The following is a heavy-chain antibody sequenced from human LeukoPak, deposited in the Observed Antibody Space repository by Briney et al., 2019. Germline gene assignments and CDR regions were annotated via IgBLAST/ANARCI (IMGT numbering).Heavy chain of an antibody. Sequence: ASVKVSCKASGYTFTGYYMHWVRQAPGQGLEWMGWINPNSGGTNYAQKFQGRVTMTRDTSISTAYMELSRLRSDDTAVYYCARGKTTFGVVPGWFDPWGQGTLVTVSS. CDR2: INPNSGGT. D-gene: IGHD3-3*01. CDR3: ARGKTTFGVVPGWFDP. J-gene: IGHJ5*02. CDR1: GYTFTGYY. V-gene: IGHV1-2*02.